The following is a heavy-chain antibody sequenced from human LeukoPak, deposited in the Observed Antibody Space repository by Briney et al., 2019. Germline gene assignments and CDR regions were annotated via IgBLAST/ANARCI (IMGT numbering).Heavy chain of an antibody. J-gene: IGHJ4*02. D-gene: IGHD2-2*01. CDR1: GFTFSSYS. CDR3: ARVGRNAAMVDY. CDR2: ISSSSSYI. Sequence: PGGSLRLSCAASGFTFSSYSMKWVRQAPGKGLEWVSSISSSSSYIYYADSVKGRFTISRDNAKNSLYLQMNSLRAEDTAVYYCARVGRNAAMVDYWGQGTLVTVSS. V-gene: IGHV3-21*01.